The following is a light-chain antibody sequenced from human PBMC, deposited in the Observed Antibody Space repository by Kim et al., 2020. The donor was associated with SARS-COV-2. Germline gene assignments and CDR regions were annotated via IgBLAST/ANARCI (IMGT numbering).Light chain of an antibody. CDR2: GAS. J-gene: IGKJ4*01. V-gene: IGKV3-15*01. Sequence: VSPGERAAFSCRASQSVSSNLAWYQQKPGQAPRLLIYGASTRATGIPARFSGSGSWTEFTLTISSLQSEDFTVYSCQHYNNWPLTFGGGTKVDIK. CDR1: QSVSSN. CDR3: QHYNNWPLT.